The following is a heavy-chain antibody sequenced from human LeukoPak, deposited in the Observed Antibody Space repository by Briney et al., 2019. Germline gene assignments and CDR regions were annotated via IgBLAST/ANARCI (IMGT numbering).Heavy chain of an antibody. CDR2: ISGSGGST. CDR1: GFTFSSYA. Sequence: GGSLRLSCAASGFTFSSYAMSWVRQAPGKGLEWVSAISGSGGSTYYADSVKGRFTISSDNSKNTLYLQMNSLRAEDTAVYYCAKDLLYYYDSSGYYPFDYWGQGTLVTVSS. CDR3: AKDLLYYYDSSGYYPFDY. V-gene: IGHV3-23*01. J-gene: IGHJ4*02. D-gene: IGHD3-22*01.